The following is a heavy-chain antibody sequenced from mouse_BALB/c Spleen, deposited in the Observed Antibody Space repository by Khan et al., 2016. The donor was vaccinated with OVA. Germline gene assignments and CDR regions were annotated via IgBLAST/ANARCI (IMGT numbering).Heavy chain of an antibody. CDR2: VNPSNGDT. V-gene: IGHV1-18*01. Sequence: VQLKESGPDLVKPGASVKISCKASGYSFTAYYMHWVKESHGKTLECIGRVNPSNGDTTYNQKFRGKAILTVDKSSSTAYMELRSVTSEDSAVYYCGRGYEFFPYWGQGTLVTFSA. CDR1: GYSFTAYY. D-gene: IGHD2-10*02. CDR3: GRGYEFFPY. J-gene: IGHJ3*01.